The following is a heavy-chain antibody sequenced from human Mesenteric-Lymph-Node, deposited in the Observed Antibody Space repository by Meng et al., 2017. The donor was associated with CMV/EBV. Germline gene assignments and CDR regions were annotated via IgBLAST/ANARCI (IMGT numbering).Heavy chain of an antibody. Sequence: GGSLRLSCAASGFPFSDYEMNWVRQAPGKGLVWVSRINIDGSDTTYADSVKGRFTISRDNAKNTLYLQMNSLRAEDTAVYYCARVGYSGYDYWGQGTLVTVSS. D-gene: IGHD5-12*01. CDR3: ARVGYSGYDY. CDR2: INIDGSDT. J-gene: IGHJ4*02. CDR1: GFPFSDYE. V-gene: IGHV3-74*03.